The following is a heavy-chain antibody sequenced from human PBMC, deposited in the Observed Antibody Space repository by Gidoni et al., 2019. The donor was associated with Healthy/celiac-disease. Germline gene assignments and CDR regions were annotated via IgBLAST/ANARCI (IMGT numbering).Heavy chain of an antibody. J-gene: IGHJ6*03. V-gene: IGHV3-11*01. Sequence: QVQLVESGGGLVKPGGSRRLSCAASGFTFSDYYMSWIRQAPGKGLGWVSYISSSGSTIYYADSVKGRFTISRDNAKNALYLQMNSLRAEDTAVYYCARDVVGGSPLGNYYYYMDVWGKGTTVTVSS. CDR1: GFTFSDYY. D-gene: IGHD1-26*01. CDR2: ISSSGSTI. CDR3: ARDVVGGSPLGNYYYYMDV.